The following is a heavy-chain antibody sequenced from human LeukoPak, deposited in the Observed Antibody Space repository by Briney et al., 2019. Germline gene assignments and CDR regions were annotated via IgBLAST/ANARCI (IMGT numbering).Heavy chain of an antibody. CDR1: GFTVSDFY. Sequence: GGSLRLSCAASGFTVSDFYMSWVRLAPGKGLEWVSVIYNDGQTFHAESVKGRFTLSRDNPKNILYLQMNSLRAEDTAVYYCTRDPDGWGQGTLVTVSS. CDR3: TRDPDG. CDR2: IYNDGQT. V-gene: IGHV3-66*01. J-gene: IGHJ4*02.